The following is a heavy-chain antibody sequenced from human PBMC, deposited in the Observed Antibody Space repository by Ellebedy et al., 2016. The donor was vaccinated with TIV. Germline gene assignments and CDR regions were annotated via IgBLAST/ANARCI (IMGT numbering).Heavy chain of an antibody. J-gene: IGHJ4*02. D-gene: IGHD1-26*01. V-gene: IGHV3-74*01. CDR3: ARDGWELRDCLDY. Sequence: GESLKIPXAASGFTFRSYWMHWVRQAPGKGLVWVSRINSDGSSTSYADSVKGRFTISRDNAKNSLYLQMNSLRAEDTAVYYCARDGWELRDCLDYWGQGTLVTVSS. CDR1: GFTFRSYW. CDR2: INSDGSST.